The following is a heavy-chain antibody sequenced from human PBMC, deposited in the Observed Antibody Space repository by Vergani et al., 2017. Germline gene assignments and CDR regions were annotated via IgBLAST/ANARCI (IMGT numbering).Heavy chain of an antibody. CDR3: AGDLHDFFDY. D-gene: IGHD3-3*01. Sequence: EVQLLESGGNLVQPGGSLRLSCAASGFTFTNFAMTWVRQAPGEGLEWVSGISGSGGFTYYADSVKGRFTIYRDNAKNSLYLQMNSLRAEDTAVYYCAGDLHDFFDYWGQGTLVTVSS. CDR2: ISGSGGFT. J-gene: IGHJ4*02. V-gene: IGHV3-23*01. CDR1: GFTFTNFA.